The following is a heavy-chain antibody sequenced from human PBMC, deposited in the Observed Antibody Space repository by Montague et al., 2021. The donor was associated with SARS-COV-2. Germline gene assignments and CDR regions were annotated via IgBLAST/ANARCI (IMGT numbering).Heavy chain of an antibody. CDR1: GRSINTQNGR. CDR3: ARQLPSYCSTNKCYPYYFDV. CDR2: STYAGRT. J-gene: IGHJ4*02. D-gene: IGHD2-2*01. V-gene: IGHV4-39*01. Sequence: SETLSLTCTISGRSINTQNGRAHVCTPATTEGCMWIGSSTYAGRTYYNPSLKSRVSFSMDTSKNHFSLSLNSVTAADTAVYFCARQLPSYCSTNKCYPYYFDVWGQGALVTVSS.